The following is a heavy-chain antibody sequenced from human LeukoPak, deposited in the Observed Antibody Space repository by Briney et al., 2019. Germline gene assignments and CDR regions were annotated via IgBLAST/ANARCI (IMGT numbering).Heavy chain of an antibody. D-gene: IGHD3/OR15-3a*01. CDR2: IYWNDDK. Sequence: KESGPTLVRPTQTLTLTCTFSGFSLSTSGVGVGWIRQPPGKALEWLTLIYWNDDKRYSPSLKSRLTITRDTSKNQVVLALTNMDPVDTATYFCAHSRWPSLSLDLWGQGTVVTVSS. J-gene: IGHJ4*02. CDR3: AHSRWPSLSLDL. V-gene: IGHV2-5*01. CDR1: GFSLSTSGVG.